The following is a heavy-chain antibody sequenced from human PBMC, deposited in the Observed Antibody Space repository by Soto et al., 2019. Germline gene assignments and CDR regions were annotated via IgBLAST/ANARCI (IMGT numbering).Heavy chain of an antibody. CDR1: GYTFTSYG. Sequence: RASVKVSCKASGYTFTSYGISWVRQAPGQGLEWMGWISAYNGNTNYAQKLQGRVTMTTDTSTSTAYMELRSLRSDDTAVYYCARDRDYYGSGSTYYGMDVWGQGTTVTVSS. V-gene: IGHV1-18*04. CDR2: ISAYNGNT. J-gene: IGHJ6*02. CDR3: ARDRDYYGSGSTYYGMDV. D-gene: IGHD3-10*01.